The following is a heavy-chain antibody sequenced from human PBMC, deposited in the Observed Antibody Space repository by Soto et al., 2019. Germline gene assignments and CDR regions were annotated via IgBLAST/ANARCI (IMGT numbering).Heavy chain of an antibody. CDR2: ISSSSSYI. CDR1: GFTFSSYS. D-gene: IGHD2-2*01. Sequence: EVQLVESGGGLVKPGGSLRLSCAASGFTFSSYSMNWVRQAPGKGLEWVSYISSSSSYIYYADSVKGRFTISRDNAKNSRYLQMNRLRAEDTGVYYWDTVVPAGSADWGQGTLVTVFS. CDR3: DTVVPAGSAD. J-gene: IGHJ1*01. V-gene: IGHV3-21*01.